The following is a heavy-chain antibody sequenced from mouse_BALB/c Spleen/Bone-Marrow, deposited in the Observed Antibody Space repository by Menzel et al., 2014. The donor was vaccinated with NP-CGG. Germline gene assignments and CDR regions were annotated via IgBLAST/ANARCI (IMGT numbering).Heavy chain of an antibody. J-gene: IGHJ2*01. CDR3: ARNGYYYYFDF. Sequence: DVKLVESGPGLVKPSQSLSLTCTVTGYSITSDYAWNWIRQFPGNKLEWMGYISYSGSTSYNPSLKSRISITRDTSKNHFFLQLNAVTTEDTATYYRARNGYYYYFDFWGQGTTLTVSS. CDR2: ISYSGST. V-gene: IGHV3-2*02. D-gene: IGHD2-3*01. CDR1: GYSITSDYA.